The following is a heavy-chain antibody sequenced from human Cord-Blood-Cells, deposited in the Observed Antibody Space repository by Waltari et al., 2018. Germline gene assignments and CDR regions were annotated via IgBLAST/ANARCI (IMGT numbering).Heavy chain of an antibody. Sequence: QVQLQQWGAGLLKPSETLSLTCAVYGGSFSGYYWSWIRQPPGKGLEWIGEINHSGSTNYNPSLKSGVTISVDTSKNQLSLKLSSVTAAETAVYYCARKLSSSSWYFDLWGRGTLVTVSA. CDR3: ARKLSSSSWYFDL. CDR2: INHSGST. CDR1: GGSFSGYY. J-gene: IGHJ2*01. V-gene: IGHV4-34*01. D-gene: IGHD6-6*01.